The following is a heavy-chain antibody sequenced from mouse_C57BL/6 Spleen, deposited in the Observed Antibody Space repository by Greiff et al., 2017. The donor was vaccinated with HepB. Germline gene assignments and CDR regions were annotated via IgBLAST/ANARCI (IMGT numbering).Heavy chain of an antibody. V-gene: IGHV5-9-1*02. CDR2: ISSGGDYI. J-gene: IGHJ1*03. CDR1: GFTFSSYA. CDR3: TREGYDYDWYFDV. Sequence: DVQLVESGEGLVKPGGSLKLSCAASGFTFSSYAMSWVRQTPEKRLEWVAYISSGGDYIYYADTVKGRFTISRDNARNTLYLQMSSLKSEDTAMYYCTREGYDYDWYFDVWGTGTTVTVSS. D-gene: IGHD2-4*01.